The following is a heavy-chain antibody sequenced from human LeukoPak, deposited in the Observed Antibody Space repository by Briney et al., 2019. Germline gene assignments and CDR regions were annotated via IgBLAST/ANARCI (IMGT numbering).Heavy chain of an antibody. Sequence: ASVKVSCVASGYTFTGYYMHWVRQAPGQGLEWMGRINPNSGGTNYAQKFQGRVTMTRDTSISTAYMELSRLRSDDTAVYYCAIPYDSSGYYDFGYWGQGTLVTVSS. D-gene: IGHD3-22*01. J-gene: IGHJ4*02. CDR3: AIPYDSSGYYDFGY. CDR1: GYTFTGYY. V-gene: IGHV1-2*06. CDR2: INPNSGGT.